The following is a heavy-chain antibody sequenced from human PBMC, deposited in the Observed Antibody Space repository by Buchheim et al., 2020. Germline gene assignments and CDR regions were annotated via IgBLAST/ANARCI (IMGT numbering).Heavy chain of an antibody. D-gene: IGHD6-6*01. CDR3: ARVVDSSSVGYYFDY. Sequence: QVQLVESGGGLVKPGGSLRLSCAASGFSFSDYYMSWIRQAPGKGLEWISYISRSSSYTNYADSVRGRFTISRDNAQNSLYLQMNSLRAEDTAVYYCARVVDSSSVGYYFDYWGQGTL. J-gene: IGHJ4*02. CDR2: ISRSSSYT. CDR1: GFSFSDYY. V-gene: IGHV3-11*06.